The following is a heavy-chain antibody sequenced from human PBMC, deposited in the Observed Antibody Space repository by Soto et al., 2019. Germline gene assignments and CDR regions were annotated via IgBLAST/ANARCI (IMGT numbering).Heavy chain of an antibody. Sequence: ASVKVSCKASGYTFTGYYMHWVRQAPGQGLEWMGWINPNSGGTNYAQKFQGWVTMTRDTSISTAYMELSRLRSDDTAVYYCAIGSHAGIAAAALPSAFDIWGQGTMVTVSS. V-gene: IGHV1-2*04. CDR2: INPNSGGT. CDR3: AIGSHAGIAAAALPSAFDI. D-gene: IGHD6-13*01. J-gene: IGHJ3*02. CDR1: GYTFTGYY.